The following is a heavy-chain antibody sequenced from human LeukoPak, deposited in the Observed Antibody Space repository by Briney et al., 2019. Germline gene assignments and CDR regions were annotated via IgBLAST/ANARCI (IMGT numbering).Heavy chain of an antibody. V-gene: IGHV1-2*06. CDR3: ARDLCSSTSCYRYGMDV. CDR1: GYTFTGYY. J-gene: IGHJ6*02. D-gene: IGHD2-2*01. CDR2: INPNSGGT. Sequence: ASVKVSCKASGYTFTGYYMHWVRQAPGQGLEWMGRINPNSGGTNYAQKFQGRVTMTRDTSISTAYMELSSLRSEDTAVYYCARDLCSSTSCYRYGMDVWGQGTTVTVSS.